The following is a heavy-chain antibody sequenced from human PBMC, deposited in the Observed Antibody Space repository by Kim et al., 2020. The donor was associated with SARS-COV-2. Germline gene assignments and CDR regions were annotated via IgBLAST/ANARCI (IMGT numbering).Heavy chain of an antibody. J-gene: IGHJ4*02. V-gene: IGHV3-23*01. CDR3: AREGRQLSY. Sequence: GGSLRLSCAASGFTFSNYAMSWVRQAPGKGLEWVSTIGSSGSSTYYADSVKGRFIISRENSKNTLYLQMNSLGAEDTAVYFCAREGRQLSYWGQGTLVT. CDR1: GFTFSNYA. D-gene: IGHD6-6*01. CDR2: IGSSGSST.